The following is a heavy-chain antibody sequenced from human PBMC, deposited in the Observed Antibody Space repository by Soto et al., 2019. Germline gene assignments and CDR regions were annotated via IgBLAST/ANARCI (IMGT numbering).Heavy chain of an antibody. J-gene: IGHJ6*03. D-gene: IGHD3-10*01. Sequence: EVQLVESGGGLVKPGGSLRLSCAASGFTFSNAWMSWVRQAPGKGLEWVGRIKSKTDGGTTDYAAPVKGRFTISRDDSKNTLYLQMTSLKTEDTAVYYCTTEVPYGSGSYYLYYYYYYMDVWGKGTTVTVSS. V-gene: IGHV3-15*01. CDR2: IKSKTDGGTT. CDR1: GFTFSNAW. CDR3: TTEVPYGSGSYYLYYYYYYMDV.